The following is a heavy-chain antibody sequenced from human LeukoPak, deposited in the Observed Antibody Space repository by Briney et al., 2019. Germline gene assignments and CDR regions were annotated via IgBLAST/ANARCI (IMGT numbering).Heavy chain of an antibody. J-gene: IGHJ4*02. CDR1: GGFLSSYY. Sequence: SEALSLTCAVSGGFLSSYYWCWIRQRAGKGLEWVGRIYTSVSTNYNPSLKSRVTMSVDTSKNQFSLKLSSVTAADTAVYYCAIDSRPYGVIFDYWGQGTLVTVSS. V-gene: IGHV4-4*07. CDR2: IYTSVST. D-gene: IGHD4-17*01. CDR3: AIDSRPYGVIFDY.